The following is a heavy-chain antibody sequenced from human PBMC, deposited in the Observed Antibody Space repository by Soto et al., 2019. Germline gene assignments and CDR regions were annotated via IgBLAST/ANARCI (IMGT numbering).Heavy chain of an antibody. V-gene: IGHV1-69*01. Sequence: QVHLVQSGAEVKMSGSSVRVSCTASGGTFSNDAISWVRQAPGQGLEWLGRIIPFFDTPDYSQGFRGRLTIAADESTGTSYLDLRSLKSDDTAVYYCAREMVTETTLGYFDYWGQGTLVTVSS. CDR3: AREMVTETTLGYFDY. CDR1: GGTFSNDA. CDR2: IIPFFDTP. J-gene: IGHJ4*02. D-gene: IGHD2-21*02.